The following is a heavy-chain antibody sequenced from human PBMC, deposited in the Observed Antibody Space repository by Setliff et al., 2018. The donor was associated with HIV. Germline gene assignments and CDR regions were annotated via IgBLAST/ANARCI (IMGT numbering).Heavy chain of an antibody. CDR2: IYTSGTP. D-gene: IGHD3-3*01. Sequence: PSETLSLTCTVSGASINSYYWSWIRQPAGKGLDWIGRIYTSGTPNYNPSLKRRVTMSLDTSKNQFSLKVRSVTASDTAVYYCARNFWNGPPDYYYYGMDVWGQGTTVTVSS. J-gene: IGHJ6*02. V-gene: IGHV4-4*07. CDR1: GASINSYY. CDR3: ARNFWNGPPDYYYYGMDV.